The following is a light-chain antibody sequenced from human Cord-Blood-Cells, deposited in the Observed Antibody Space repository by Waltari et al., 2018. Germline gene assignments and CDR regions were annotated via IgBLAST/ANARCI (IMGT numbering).Light chain of an antibody. CDR3: QQSYSTPYT. Sequence: DIQMTQSPSHLSASVGDRVPITCRASQSISSYLNWYQQKPGKAPKLLIYAASSLQSGVPSRFSGSGSGTDFTLTISSLQPEDFATYYCQQSYSTPYTFGQGTKLEIK. V-gene: IGKV1-39*01. CDR1: QSISSY. CDR2: AAS. J-gene: IGKJ2*01.